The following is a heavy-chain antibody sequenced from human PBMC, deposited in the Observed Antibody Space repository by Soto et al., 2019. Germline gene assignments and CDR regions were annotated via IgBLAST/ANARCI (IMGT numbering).Heavy chain of an antibody. D-gene: IGHD3-10*01. J-gene: IGHJ5*02. V-gene: IGHV2-5*01. CDR3: AHSRGPTSGSSSVYWFASWGSGSSSVYWFDP. Sequence: QITLKESGPPLVNPTQPLTLTCTFSGFSLTTTGVGVGWIRQPPGKALEWLALISWNDDKRYSPSLNNRLTITKDASRNQVVLTMTNMDPVDTATYFCAHSRGPTSGSSSVYWFASWGSGSSSVYWFDPWGQGTLVTVSS. CDR1: GFSLTTTGVG. CDR2: ISWNDDK.